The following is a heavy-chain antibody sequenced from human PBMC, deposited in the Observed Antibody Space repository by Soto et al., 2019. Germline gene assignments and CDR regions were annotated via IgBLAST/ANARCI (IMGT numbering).Heavy chain of an antibody. D-gene: IGHD3-3*01. V-gene: IGHV1-8*02. CDR3: ARSQVNFWSGYYIMDDYYYYMDV. CDR1: GYSFTSYD. CDR2: MNPNSGNT. Sequence: NLSRKTFGYSFTSYDINWVRQATGKGLEWMGWMNPNSGNTGYAQKFQGRVTMTRNTSISTAYMELSSLRSEDTAVYYCARSQVNFWSGYYIMDDYYYYMDVWGKGNPGHRLL. J-gene: IGHJ6*03.